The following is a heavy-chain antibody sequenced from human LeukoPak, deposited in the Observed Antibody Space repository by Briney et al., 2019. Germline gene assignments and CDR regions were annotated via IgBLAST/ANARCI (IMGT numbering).Heavy chain of an antibody. CDR2: ISAYNGNT. J-gene: IGHJ4*02. V-gene: IGHV1-18*01. D-gene: IGHD3-22*01. Sequence: ASVKVSCKASGYTFTSYGISWVRQAPGQGLEWMGWISAYNGNTNYAQKLQGRVTMTTDTSTSTAYMELRSLRSDDTAVHYCARDNPYYDSSGYYFFDYWGQGTLVTVSS. CDR1: GYTFTSYG. CDR3: ARDNPYYDSSGYYFFDY.